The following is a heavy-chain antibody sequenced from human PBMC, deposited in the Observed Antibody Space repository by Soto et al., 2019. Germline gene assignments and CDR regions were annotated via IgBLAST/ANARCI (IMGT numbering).Heavy chain of an antibody. CDR2: IYYGGHA. CDR1: GGSIRSSNYY. Sequence: QLQLQESGPGLVKPSETLSLTCTVSGGSIRSSNYYWVWIRQPPGKGLEYIGSIYYGGHAYYTPSRKSRVTMSVDTSKNQFSLKLNSVPAADTAVYDCANPYSSSSALDYCGQGNLVTVSS. D-gene: IGHD6-6*01. J-gene: IGHJ4*02. V-gene: IGHV4-39*01. CDR3: ANPYSSSSALDY.